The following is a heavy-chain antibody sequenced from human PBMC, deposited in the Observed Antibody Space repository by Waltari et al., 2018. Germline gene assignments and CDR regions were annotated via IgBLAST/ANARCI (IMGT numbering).Heavy chain of an antibody. J-gene: IGHJ4*02. D-gene: IGHD1-26*01. CDR1: GFTVSYSY. CDR3: ARMGRESYYYFDY. Sequence: EVQLVETGGDLIQPGGSLRLSCAVSGFTVSYSYMNWVRQAPGNGLEWVSTIYINGNTYYADSVKGRFTISTDTAKNTLYLQMNSLRDEDTAIYNCARMGRESYYYFDYWGQGTLVTVST. V-gene: IGHV3-53*02. CDR2: IYINGNT.